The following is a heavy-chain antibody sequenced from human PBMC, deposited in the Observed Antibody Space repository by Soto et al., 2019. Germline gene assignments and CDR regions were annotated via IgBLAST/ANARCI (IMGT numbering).Heavy chain of an antibody. V-gene: IGHV1-3*05. J-gene: IGHJ4*02. CDR3: ARGASVGGDY. CDR2: INAGNGNT. D-gene: IGHD2-15*01. CDR1: GYTFTSYA. Sequence: QVQLVQSGAEEKKPGASVKVSCKASGYTFTSYAMRWVRQAPGQRLEWMGWINAGNGNTKYSQKFQGRVTITRDTSATTAYMELSSMISEDTAVYYCARGASVGGDYWGQGPLVTVSS.